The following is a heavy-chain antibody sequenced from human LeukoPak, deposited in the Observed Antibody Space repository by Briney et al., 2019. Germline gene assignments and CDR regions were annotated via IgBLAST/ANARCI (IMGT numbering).Heavy chain of an antibody. CDR1: GYTLTELS. Sequence: ASVKVSCKVSGYTLTELSMHWVRQAPGKGLEGMGGFDPEDGETIYAQKFQGRVTMTEDTSTDTAYMELSSLRSEDTAVYYCATVRRGVVVPAAYNWFDPWGQGTLVTVSS. CDR3: ATVRRGVVVPAAYNWFDP. V-gene: IGHV1-24*01. D-gene: IGHD2-2*01. J-gene: IGHJ5*02. CDR2: FDPEDGET.